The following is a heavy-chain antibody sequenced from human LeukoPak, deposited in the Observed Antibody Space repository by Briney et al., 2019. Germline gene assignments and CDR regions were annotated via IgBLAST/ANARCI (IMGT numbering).Heavy chain of an antibody. D-gene: IGHD2-2*01. V-gene: IGHV3-48*03. CDR1: GFTFSRFE. CDR3: ARDMGYCSSSNCYTYYLDY. CDR2: ISGIVSSI. Sequence: GGSLRLSCVASGFTFSRFEMNWVRQAPGKGLEWVSYISGIVSSIYYADSVKGRFTISRDNAKNSLYRQMNSLRGEDTAVYYCARDMGYCSSSNCYTYYLDYWGQGTLVTVSS. J-gene: IGHJ4*02.